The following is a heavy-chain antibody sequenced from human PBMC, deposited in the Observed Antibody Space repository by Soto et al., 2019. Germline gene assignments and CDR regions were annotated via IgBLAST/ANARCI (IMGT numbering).Heavy chain of an antibody. J-gene: IGHJ4*02. D-gene: IGHD2-15*01. Sequence: QVQLVQSGAEVKKPGASVKVSCKASGYTFTSYGISWVRQAPGQGLEGMGWISAYNGNTNYAQKLQGRVTMTTDTSTSTADMELRSLRSDDTAVYYCARSDCSGGSCYSYYFDYWGQGTLVTVSS. V-gene: IGHV1-18*01. CDR3: ARSDCSGGSCYSYYFDY. CDR2: ISAYNGNT. CDR1: GYTFTSYG.